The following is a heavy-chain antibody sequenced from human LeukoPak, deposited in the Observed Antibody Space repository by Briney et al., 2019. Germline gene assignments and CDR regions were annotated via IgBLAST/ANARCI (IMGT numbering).Heavy chain of an antibody. V-gene: IGHV4-39*07. Sequence: PSETLSLTCAVSGASISSSNYYWGWIRQPPGKGLEWIASIRHDGHTYYNASLRSQVTISIDMSRNQFSLRLNSVTAADTAVYYCARQVATKGEWAFDVWGQGTLVAVSS. CDR1: GASISSSNYY. CDR3: ARQVATKGEWAFDV. CDR2: IRHDGHT. J-gene: IGHJ3*01. D-gene: IGHD5-12*01.